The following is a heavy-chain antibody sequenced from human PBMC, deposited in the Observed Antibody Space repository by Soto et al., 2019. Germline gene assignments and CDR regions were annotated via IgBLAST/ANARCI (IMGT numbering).Heavy chain of an antibody. CDR1: NFSLSKEYY. CDR3: ASSGYYGSGSYNWFDP. CDR2: IHQSGSP. D-gene: IGHD3-10*01. V-gene: IGHV4-38-2*01. Sequence: SETLSLTCAVSNFSLSKEYYWGWIRQPPGKGLEWIGSIHQSGSPYYNPSLKSRLTISIDMSKKQFSLRLSSVTAADTAVYYCASSGYYGSGSYNWFDPWGQGTLVTVSS. J-gene: IGHJ5*02.